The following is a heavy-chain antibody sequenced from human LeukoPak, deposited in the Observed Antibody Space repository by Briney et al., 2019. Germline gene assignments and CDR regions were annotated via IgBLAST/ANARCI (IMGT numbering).Heavy chain of an antibody. Sequence: ASVKASCKASGYSFTTYGISWVRQAPGQGLEWMGWISAYNGNTNYAQKLQGRVTMTTDTSTSTAYMELRSLRSDDTAVYYCAGNAGGYNFGYFDYWGQGTLVTVSS. CDR3: AGNAGGYNFGYFDY. J-gene: IGHJ4*02. CDR2: ISAYNGNT. D-gene: IGHD5-24*01. V-gene: IGHV1-18*01. CDR1: GYSFTTYG.